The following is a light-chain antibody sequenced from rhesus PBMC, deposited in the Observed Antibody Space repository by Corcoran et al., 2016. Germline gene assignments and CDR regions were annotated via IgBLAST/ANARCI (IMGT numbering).Light chain of an antibody. CDR1: QGISSH. Sequence: DIQLTQSPSSLSASVGDRVTMSCRASQGISSHLAWYQQKSGKAPKLLIYDASNLQSGGPSRFSGSGSGTECSLTISTLQTEDFATYYCQQRNGYPYTFGQGTKVEIK. CDR3: QQRNGYPYT. CDR2: DAS. V-gene: IGKV1-38*01. J-gene: IGKJ2*01.